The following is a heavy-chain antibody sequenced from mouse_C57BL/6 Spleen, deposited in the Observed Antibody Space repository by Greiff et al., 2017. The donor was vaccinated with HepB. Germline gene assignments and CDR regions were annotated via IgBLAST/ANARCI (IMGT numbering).Heavy chain of an antibody. Sequence: QVQLKQPGAELVMPGASVKLSCKASGYTFTSYWMHWVKQRPGQGLEWIGEIDPSDSYTNYNQKFKGKSTLTVDKSSSTAYMQLSSLTSEDTAVYYCARMHYGSASDYWGQGTTLTVSS. D-gene: IGHD1-1*01. J-gene: IGHJ2*01. CDR2: IDPSDSYT. CDR1: GYTFTSYW. CDR3: ARMHYGSASDY. V-gene: IGHV1-69*01.